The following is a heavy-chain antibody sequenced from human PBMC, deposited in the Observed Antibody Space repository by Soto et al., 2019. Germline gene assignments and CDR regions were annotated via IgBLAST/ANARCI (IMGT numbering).Heavy chain of an antibody. D-gene: IGHD3-3*01. CDR3: ARDSESNLEWLLYNPGY. V-gene: IGHV1-18*01. J-gene: IGHJ4*02. CDR1: GYTFTSYG. Sequence: QVQLVQSGAEVKKPGASVKVSWKASGYTFTSYGISWVRQAPGQGLEWMGWISAYNGNTNYAQKLQGRVTMTTDTSTSIAYMELRSLRSDDTAVYYCARDSESNLEWLLYNPGYWGQGTLVTVSS. CDR2: ISAYNGNT.